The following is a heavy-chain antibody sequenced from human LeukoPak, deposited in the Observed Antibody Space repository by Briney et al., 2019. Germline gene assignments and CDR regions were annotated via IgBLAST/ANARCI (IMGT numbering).Heavy chain of an antibody. CDR2: IYHSGST. V-gene: IGHV4-4*02. CDR3: ARSEQWLVPLDH. CDR1: GGSISSSNW. Sequence: SETLSLTCAVSGGSISSSNWWSWVRQPPGKGLEWIGEIYHSGSTNYNPSLKSRVTISVDTSKNQFSLKLSSVTAADTAVYYCARSEQWLVPLDHWGQGTLVTVSS. D-gene: IGHD6-19*01. J-gene: IGHJ4*02.